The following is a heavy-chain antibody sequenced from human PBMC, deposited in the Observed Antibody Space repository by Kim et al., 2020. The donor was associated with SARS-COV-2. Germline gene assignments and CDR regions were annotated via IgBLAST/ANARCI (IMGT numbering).Heavy chain of an antibody. D-gene: IGHD6-19*01. Sequence: ASVKVSCKASGYTFTSYDINWVRQATGQGLEWMGWMNPDSGNTGYAQNLQGRVTMTRNTSISTAYMEVSSLRSEDTAVYYCARVSLLDDYNYYGSGYDYWGQGTLVTVSS. V-gene: IGHV1-8*01. J-gene: IGHJ4*02. CDR2: MNPDSGNT. CDR3: ARVSLLDDYNYYGSGYDY. CDR1: GYTFTSYD.